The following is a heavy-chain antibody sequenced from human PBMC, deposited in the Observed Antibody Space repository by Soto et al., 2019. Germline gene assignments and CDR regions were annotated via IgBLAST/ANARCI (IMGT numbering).Heavy chain of an antibody. D-gene: IGHD6-13*01. V-gene: IGHV1-69*13. CDR3: AILAAAATDYFNYAMDV. CDR2: IIPIFGTA. J-gene: IGHJ6*02. Sequence: ASVKVSCKASGGTFSSYAISWVRQAPGQGLEWMGGIIPIFGTANYAQKFQGRVTITADESTSTAYMELSSLTSEDTAMYYCAILAAAATDYFNYAMDVWGQGTTVTVSS. CDR1: GGTFSSYA.